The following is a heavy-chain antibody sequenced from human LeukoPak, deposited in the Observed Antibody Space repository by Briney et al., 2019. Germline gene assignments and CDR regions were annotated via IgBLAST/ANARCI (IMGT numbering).Heavy chain of an antibody. D-gene: IGHD6-19*01. J-gene: IGHJ4*02. Sequence: ASVKVSCKASGYTFTGYHMHWVRQAPGQGLEWMGWINPNSGGTNYAQKFQGRVTMTRDTSISTAYMELSRLRSDDTAVYYCARVPSAVAGRYFFDYWGQGTLVTVSS. CDR1: GYTFTGYH. CDR3: ARVPSAVAGRYFFDY. CDR2: INPNSGGT. V-gene: IGHV1-2*02.